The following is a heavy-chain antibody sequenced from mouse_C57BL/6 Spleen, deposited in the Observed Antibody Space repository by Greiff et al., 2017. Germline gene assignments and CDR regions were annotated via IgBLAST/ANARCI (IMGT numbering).Heavy chain of an antibody. CDR2: IFPGNGGT. Sequence: QVQLQQSGPELVKPGASVKISCKASGYTFTDYYINWVKQRPGQGLEWIGWIFPGNGGTNYNEKFKGKATLTVDKSSSTAYMLLSSLTSEDSAVDFCARMMARGTYFDYWGQGTTLTVSS. CDR3: ARMMARGTYFDY. J-gene: IGHJ2*01. CDR1: GYTFTDYY. D-gene: IGHD2-3*01. V-gene: IGHV1-75*01.